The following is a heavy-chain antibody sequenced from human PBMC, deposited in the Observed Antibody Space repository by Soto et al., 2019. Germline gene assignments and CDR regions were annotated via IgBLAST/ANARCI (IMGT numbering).Heavy chain of an antibody. D-gene: IGHD3-3*01. V-gene: IGHV3-30-3*01. J-gene: IGHJ6*02. CDR3: ARDGSKSRYYYYGMDV. CDR2: ISYDGSNK. Sequence: GSLRLSCAASGFTFSSYVMHWVRQAPGKGLEWVAVISYDGSNKYYAGSVKGRLTISRDNSKNTLYLQMNSLRAEDTAVYYCARDGSKSRYYYYGMDVWGQGTTVTVSS. CDR1: GFTFSSYV.